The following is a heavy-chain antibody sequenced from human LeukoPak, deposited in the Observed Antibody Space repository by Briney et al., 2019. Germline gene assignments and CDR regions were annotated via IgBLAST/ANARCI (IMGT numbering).Heavy chain of an antibody. Sequence: ASVKVSCKASGYTFTDYYIHWVRQAPGQGLEWMGWINPKTDGTDCALKFQGRVTMTRDTSINTVDMDLSGLTSDDTAVFYCARGREIHGGSDTKLDDYWGQGTLVTVSS. CDR1: GYTFTDYY. D-gene: IGHD3-10*01. CDR2: INPKTDGT. J-gene: IGHJ4*02. CDR3: ARGREIHGGSDTKLDDY. V-gene: IGHV1-2*02.